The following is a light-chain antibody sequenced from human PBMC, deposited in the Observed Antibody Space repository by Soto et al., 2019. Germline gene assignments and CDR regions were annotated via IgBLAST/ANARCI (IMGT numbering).Light chain of an antibody. Sequence: QSALTQPASVSGSPGQWMTISCTGSNSDIGNYNLVSWYQQHPGKAPKLIIYEGIKRASGVSNRFFGSKSGNTASLTISGLQTEDEADYYCSSYAGSRVLFGGGTKLTVL. J-gene: IGLJ2*01. CDR3: SSYAGSRVL. CDR1: NSDIGNYNL. V-gene: IGLV2-23*01. CDR2: EGI.